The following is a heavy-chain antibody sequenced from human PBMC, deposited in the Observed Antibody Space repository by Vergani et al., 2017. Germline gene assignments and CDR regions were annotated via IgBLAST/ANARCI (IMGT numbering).Heavy chain of an antibody. Sequence: QVQLVESGGGVVQPGRSLRLSCAASGFTFSSYGMHWVRQAPGKGLEWVAVIWYDGSNKYYADSVKGRFTISRDNSKNTLYLQMNSLRAEDTAVYYCARGGSSWYTQFIDYWGQGTLVTVSS. CDR2: IWYDGSNK. CDR3: ARGGSSWYTQFIDY. J-gene: IGHJ4*02. V-gene: IGHV3-33*01. D-gene: IGHD6-13*01. CDR1: GFTFSSYG.